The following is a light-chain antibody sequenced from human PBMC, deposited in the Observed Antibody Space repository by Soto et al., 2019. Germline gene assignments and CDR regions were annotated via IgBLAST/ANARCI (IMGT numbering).Light chain of an antibody. CDR2: ATS. J-gene: IGKJ1*01. CDR3: HQFDSSLT. Sequence: EILLTQSPATLSLSPGEGATLSSRASQSVSSSFLAWYQQQPGQAPRLLIYATSRRAPGIPDRFSGSGSGTDFTLTISRLEPEDFAVYYCHQFDSSLTFGQGTKVEIK. CDR1: QSVSSSF. V-gene: IGKV3-20*01.